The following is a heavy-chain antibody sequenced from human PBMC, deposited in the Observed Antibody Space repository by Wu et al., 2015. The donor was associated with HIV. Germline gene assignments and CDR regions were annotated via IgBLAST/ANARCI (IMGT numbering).Heavy chain of an antibody. CDR2: INPSSGVA. CDR1: DFAFNIYY. J-gene: IGHJ6*03. V-gene: IGHV1-46*02. CDR3: ARAVRGSRLGYYYYMDV. Sequence: AEVKKPGASVQVSCQARDFAFNIYYLHWVRQAPGEGLEWMGLINPSSGVARYAQKFQGRLTMTRESSTSTVYMDLSSLRSEDTAVYYCARAVRGSRLGYYYYMDVWGKGTTVTVSS. D-gene: IGHD3-16*01.